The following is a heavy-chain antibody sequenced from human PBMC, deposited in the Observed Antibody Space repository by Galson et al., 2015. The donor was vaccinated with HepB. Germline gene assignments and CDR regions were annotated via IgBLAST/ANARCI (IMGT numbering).Heavy chain of an antibody. Sequence: SLRLSCAASGFTFSSYAMSWVRQAPGKGLEWVSAISGSGGSTYYADSVKGRFTISRDNSKNTLYLQMNSLRAEDTAVYYCAKLPGDYVGYYYYGMDVWGQGTTVTVSS. CDR2: ISGSGGST. V-gene: IGHV3-23*01. J-gene: IGHJ6*02. CDR3: AKLPGDYVGYYYYGMDV. D-gene: IGHD4-23*01. CDR1: GFTFSSYA.